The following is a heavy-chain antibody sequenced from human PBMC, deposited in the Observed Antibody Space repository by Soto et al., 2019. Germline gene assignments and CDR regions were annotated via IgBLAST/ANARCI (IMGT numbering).Heavy chain of an antibody. Sequence: PGGSLRLSCAASGFTFSKAWMNWVRQAPGKGLEWVGRIKGKTDGETKDYAAPVKGRFAISRDDSKDMLYLQMNSLEADDTAIYYCSTDRVVEIVSMIKAHWGQGALVTVSS. V-gene: IGHV3-15*07. CDR1: GFTFSKAW. J-gene: IGHJ4*02. CDR2: IKGKTDGETK. D-gene: IGHD5-12*01. CDR3: STDRVVEIVSMIKAH.